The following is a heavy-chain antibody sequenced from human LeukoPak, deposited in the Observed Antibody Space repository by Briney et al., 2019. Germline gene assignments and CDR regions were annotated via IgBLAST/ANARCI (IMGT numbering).Heavy chain of an antibody. D-gene: IGHD3-10*01. CDR2: INPNSGGT. CDR1: GYTFTGYY. Sequence: GASVKVSCKASGYTFTGYYMHWVRQAPGQGLEWMGWINPNSGGTNYAQKFQGRVTMTRDTSISTAYMELSRLRSDDTAVYYCARGSYGSGSYNPLKFDYWGQGTLFTVSS. J-gene: IGHJ4*02. V-gene: IGHV1-2*02. CDR3: ARGSYGSGSYNPLKFDY.